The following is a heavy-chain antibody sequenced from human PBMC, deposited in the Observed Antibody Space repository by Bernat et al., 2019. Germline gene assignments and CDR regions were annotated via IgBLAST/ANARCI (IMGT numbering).Heavy chain of an antibody. CDR2: ISSSSSYI. V-gene: IGHV3-21*01. Sequence: EVQLVESGGGLVKPGGSLRLSCAASGFTFSSYSMYWVRQAPGKGLEWVSSISSSSSYIYYADSVKGRFTISRDNAKNSLYLQMNSLRAEDTAVYYCARGMATIANDGGTGYWGQGTLVTVSS. J-gene: IGHJ4*02. CDR3: ARGMATIANDGGTGY. D-gene: IGHD5-12*01. CDR1: GFTFSSYS.